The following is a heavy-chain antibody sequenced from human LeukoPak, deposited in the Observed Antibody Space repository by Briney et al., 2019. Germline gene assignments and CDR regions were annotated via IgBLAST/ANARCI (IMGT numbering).Heavy chain of an antibody. Sequence: GASVKVSCKASGFTFTSSAVQWVRQARGQRLEWIGWIVVGSGNTNYAQKFQERVTITRDMSTSTAYMGLSSLRSEDTAVYYCAALLESGYHSSSPYYFDYWGQGTLVTVSS. CDR2: IVVGSGNT. D-gene: IGHD6-13*01. J-gene: IGHJ4*02. V-gene: IGHV1-58*01. CDR3: AALLESGYHSSSPYYFDY. CDR1: GFTFTSSA.